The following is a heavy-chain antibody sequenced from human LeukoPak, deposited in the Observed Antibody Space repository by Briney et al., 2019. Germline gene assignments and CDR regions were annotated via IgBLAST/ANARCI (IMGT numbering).Heavy chain of an antibody. J-gene: IGHJ6*02. D-gene: IGHD2/OR15-2a*01. CDR3: ARGTFKDGLDV. CDR2: IYYSGST. CDR1: GGSISPYY. V-gene: IGHV4-59*12. Sequence: PSETLSLTCTVSGGSISPYYWSWIRQPPGKGLEWIGYIYYSGSTNYNPSLKSRVTISIDTSKNQFSLKLSSVAAADTAVYYCARGTFKDGLDVWGQGTTVTVSS.